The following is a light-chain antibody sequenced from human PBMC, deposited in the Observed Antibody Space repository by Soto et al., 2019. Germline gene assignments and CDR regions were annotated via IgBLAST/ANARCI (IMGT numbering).Light chain of an antibody. CDR2: TNN. CDR1: SSNIATNS. CDR3: AVWDDNLNSVV. Sequence: QSALTQPPSVSGTPGQRVTISCSGSSSNIATNSVNWYQQLPATAPRLLIYTNNRRPPEVPDRFSGSKSGTSASLAISGLQSEDEADYYCAVWDDNLNSVVFGGGTKLTVL. J-gene: IGLJ2*01. V-gene: IGLV1-44*01.